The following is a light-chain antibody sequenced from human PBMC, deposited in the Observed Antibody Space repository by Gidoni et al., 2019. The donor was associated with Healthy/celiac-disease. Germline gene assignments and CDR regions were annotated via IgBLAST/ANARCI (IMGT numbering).Light chain of an antibody. CDR1: QSVISSY. V-gene: IGKV3-20*01. CDR2: GAS. Sequence: EIVLTQSPGTLSLSPGERATLSCRASQSVISSYLAWYQQKPGQAPRLLNYGASSRATGIPDRFSGSGSGTDFTLTISRLEPEDFAVYYCQQYGSSPTFGQGTKLEIK. J-gene: IGKJ2*01. CDR3: QQYGSSPT.